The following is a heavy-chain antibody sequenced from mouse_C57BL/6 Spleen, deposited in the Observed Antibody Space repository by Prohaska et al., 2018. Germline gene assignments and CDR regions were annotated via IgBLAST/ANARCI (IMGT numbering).Heavy chain of an antibody. CDR3: ARGYDGYYNAY. CDR1: GYTFTSYW. V-gene: IGHV1-69*01. D-gene: IGHD2-3*01. CDR2: IDPSDSYT. Sequence: QVQLQQPGAELVMPGASVKLSCKASGYTFTSYWMHWVKQRPGQGLEWIGEIDPSDSYTNYNQKFKSKATLTVDKSSSTAYMQLSSLTSEDSAVYYCARGYDGYYNAYWGQGTLVTVSA. J-gene: IGHJ3*01.